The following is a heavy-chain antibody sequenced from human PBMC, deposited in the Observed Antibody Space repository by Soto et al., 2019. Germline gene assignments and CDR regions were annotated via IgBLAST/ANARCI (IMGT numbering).Heavy chain of an antibody. J-gene: IGHJ5*02. CDR1: GGSICSSSYY. CDR2: IYYSGST. CDR3: ARPRDTIFGVVITRMGWFDP. Sequence: SETLSLTCTVSGGSICSSSYYWGWIRQPPGKGLEWIGSIYYSGSTYYNPSLKSRVTISVDTSKNQFSLKLSSVTAADTAVYYCARPRDTIFGVVITRMGWFDPWGQGTLVTVS. V-gene: IGHV4-39*01. D-gene: IGHD3-3*01.